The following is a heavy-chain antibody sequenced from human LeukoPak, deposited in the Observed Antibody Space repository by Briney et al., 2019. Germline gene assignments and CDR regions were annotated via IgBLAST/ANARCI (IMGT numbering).Heavy chain of an antibody. Sequence: SETLSLTCTVSGGSISSSSYYWGWIRQPPGKGLVWIGSIYYSGSTYYNPSLKSRVTISVDTSKNQFSLKLSSVTAADTAVYYCARAKITMIVVAGDAFDIRGQGTMVTVSS. CDR1: GGSISSSSYY. J-gene: IGHJ3*02. D-gene: IGHD3-22*01. CDR2: IYYSGST. CDR3: ARAKITMIVVAGDAFDI. V-gene: IGHV4-39*01.